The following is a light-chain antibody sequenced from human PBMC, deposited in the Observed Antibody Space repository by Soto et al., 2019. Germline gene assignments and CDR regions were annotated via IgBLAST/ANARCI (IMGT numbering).Light chain of an antibody. CDR1: QVISSW. V-gene: IGKV1-12*01. CDR3: QQASSFPLA. J-gene: IGKJ4*01. Sequence: IQMTQSPSSVSAAVGDRVTIPCRASQVISSWLAWYQQRPGTAPKLLIYGATTLRSGVPSRFSGSESVTLITVTLTGLQPEDSAHYYCQQASSFPLAFGGGTKVEIQ. CDR2: GAT.